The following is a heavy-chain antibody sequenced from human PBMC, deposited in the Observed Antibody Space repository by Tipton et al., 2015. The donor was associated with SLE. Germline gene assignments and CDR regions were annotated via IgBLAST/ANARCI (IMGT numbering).Heavy chain of an antibody. Sequence: TLSLTCTVSGGSISSSIWWTWVRQPPGKGLEWIGEIFHSGSTNYNPSLRGRVTMSLDKSKNQFSLRLSSVTAADTGVYYCVKSVVVVSPRDYYYYMDVWGKGTTVTVS. CDR1: GGSISSSIW. J-gene: IGHJ6*03. V-gene: IGHV4-4*02. CDR2: IFHSGST. D-gene: IGHD2-15*01. CDR3: VKSVVVVSPRDYYYYMDV.